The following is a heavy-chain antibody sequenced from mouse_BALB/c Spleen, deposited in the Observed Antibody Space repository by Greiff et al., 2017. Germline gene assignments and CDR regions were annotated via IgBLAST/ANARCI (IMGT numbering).Heavy chain of an antibody. CDR2: ISSGSSTI. CDR3: ARSRGFTTVVATDYFDY. J-gene: IGHJ2*01. CDR1: GFTFSSFG. D-gene: IGHD1-1*01. V-gene: IGHV5-17*02. Sequence: EVHLVESGGGLVQPGGSRKLSCAASGFTFSSFGMHWVRQAPEKGLEWVAYISSGSSTIYYADTVKGRFTISRDNPKNTLFLQMTSLRSEDTAMYYCARSRGFTTVVATDYFDYWGQGTTLTVSS.